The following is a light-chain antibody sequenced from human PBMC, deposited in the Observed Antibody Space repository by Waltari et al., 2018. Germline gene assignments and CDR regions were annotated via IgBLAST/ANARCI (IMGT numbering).Light chain of an antibody. CDR3: QTWGTGIWF. J-gene: IGLJ2*01. CDR1: GGHRHYA. CDR2: LNSDGSH. V-gene: IGLV4-69*01. Sequence: QLLLTQSPSASASLGTSVKPICTPSGGHRHYAIAGHQQQPEKGPRYLMHLNSDGSHTRGAGIPDRFSGSSSGAERYLTISSLQSEDEADYYCQTWGTGIWFFGGGTKLTVL.